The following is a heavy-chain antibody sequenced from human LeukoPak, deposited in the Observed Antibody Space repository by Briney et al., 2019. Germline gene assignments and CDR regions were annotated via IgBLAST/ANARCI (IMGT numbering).Heavy chain of an antibody. Sequence: GGSLRLSCAASGYTFSSYAMHWVRQAPGKGLEWVAVIYHNGSNEYYAYPVRGGFTTSKANSKNTLYLQMNSLRAEDTAVYYCARDRCTNGVCYTYFDYWGQGTLVTVSS. CDR3: ARDRCTNGVCYTYFDY. CDR2: IYHNGSNE. CDR1: GYTFSSYA. V-gene: IGHV3-30*01. J-gene: IGHJ4*02. D-gene: IGHD2-8*01.